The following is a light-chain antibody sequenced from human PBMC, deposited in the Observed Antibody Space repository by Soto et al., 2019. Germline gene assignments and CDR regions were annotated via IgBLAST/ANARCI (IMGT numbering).Light chain of an antibody. CDR2: WAA. CDR3: QQYYITPLT. CDR1: QSVLYSTNNKYY. J-gene: IGKJ4*01. Sequence: DIVMTQSPDSLAVSLGERATINCKSSQSVLYSTNNKYYLAWYQQKTGQPPKLLIYWAATRESGVPDRFSGSGSETDFTLTISSLQAEDVAVYYCQQYYITPLTFGGGTKVEIK. V-gene: IGKV4-1*01.